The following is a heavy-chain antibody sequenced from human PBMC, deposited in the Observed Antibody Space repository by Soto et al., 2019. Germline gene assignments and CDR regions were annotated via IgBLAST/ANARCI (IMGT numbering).Heavy chain of an antibody. CDR1: GASVISGAYY. J-gene: IGHJ5*02. Sequence: PSETLSLTCTVSGASVISGAYYWGWVRQRPGRGLEWIGYIYESGYTYYNTSLKSRLTISLDRPNNQFSLGLTSVTAADTAVYYCVRALRHTAMVYPWFDPWGQGTLVTVSS. D-gene: IGHD5-18*01. CDR3: VRALRHTAMVYPWFDP. CDR2: IYESGYT. V-gene: IGHV4-31*03.